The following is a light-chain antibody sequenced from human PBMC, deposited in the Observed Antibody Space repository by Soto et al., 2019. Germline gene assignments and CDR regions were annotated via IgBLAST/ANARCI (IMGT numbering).Light chain of an antibody. J-gene: IGKJ3*01. V-gene: IGKV3-15*01. CDR1: QSVRGN. Sequence: EIVMTQSPATLSVSPGERATLSCRASQSVRGNFAWYQPTPGQAPRLLIYAASTRATGIPARFSGSGSGTDFTLTISSLQSEDFAVYYCQQYNNWTPITFGPGTKVDIK. CDR2: AAS. CDR3: QQYNNWTPIT.